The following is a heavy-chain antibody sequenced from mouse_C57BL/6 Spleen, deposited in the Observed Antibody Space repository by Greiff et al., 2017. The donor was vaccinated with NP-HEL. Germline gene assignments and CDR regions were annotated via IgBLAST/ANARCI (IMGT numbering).Heavy chain of an antibody. CDR2: LPPPRRRT. CDR3: ATPVVAFDY. CDR1: GSTFPRSW. J-gene: IGHJ2*01. V-gene: IGHV1-64*01. D-gene: IGHD1-1*01. Sequence: QVHLPPPGAALVQPGASVKLSCKASGSTFPRSWLPFLPPLPFPFLSFLCLLPPPRRRTNYNEKFKSKATLTVDKSSSTAYMQLSSLTSEDSAVYYCATPVVAFDYWGQGTTLTVSS.